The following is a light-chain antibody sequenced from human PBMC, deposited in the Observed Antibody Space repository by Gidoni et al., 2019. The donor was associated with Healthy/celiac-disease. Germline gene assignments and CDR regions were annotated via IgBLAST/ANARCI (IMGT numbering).Light chain of an antibody. CDR1: SSDVGGYND. J-gene: IGLJ3*02. V-gene: IGLV2-11*01. CDR3: CSYAGSYTFLWV. CDR2: DVS. Sequence: QSALTQPRSVSGSPGPSVTISCTGTSSDVGGYNDVSWYQQHPGKAPKLMIYDVSKRPSGVPDRFSGSKSGNTASLTISGLQAEDEADYYCCSYAGSYTFLWVFGGGTKLTVL.